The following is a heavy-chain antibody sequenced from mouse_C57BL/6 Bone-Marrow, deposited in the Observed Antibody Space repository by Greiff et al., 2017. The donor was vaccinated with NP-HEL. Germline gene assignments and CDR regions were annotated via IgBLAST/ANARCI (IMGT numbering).Heavy chain of an antibody. CDR1: GFTFSDYY. V-gene: IGHV5-16*01. CDR3: ARDRGYYGSSSFAY. CDR2: INYDGSST. Sequence: EVMLVESEGGLVQPGSSMKLSCTASGFTFSDYYMAWVRQVPEKGLEWVENINYDGSSTYYLDSLKSRFIISRDNAKNILYLQMSSLKSEDTATYYCARDRGYYGSSSFAYWGQGTLVTVSA. J-gene: IGHJ3*01. D-gene: IGHD1-1*01.